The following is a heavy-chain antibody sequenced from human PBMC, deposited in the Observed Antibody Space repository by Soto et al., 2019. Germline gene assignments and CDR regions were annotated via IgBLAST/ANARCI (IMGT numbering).Heavy chain of an antibody. J-gene: IGHJ4*02. V-gene: IGHV4-59*11. CDR3: ARANWYSEY. Sequence: QVQLQESGPGLVKPSETLSLTCTVSGGSISHHYWSWIRQPPGKGLEWIGYIYYNGNTNYNPSLKSRVTRSVDTSKNQISLKLSSVTAADTAVYYCARANWYSEYWGQGTLVTVSS. CDR1: GGSISHHY. D-gene: IGHD7-27*01. CDR2: IYYNGNT.